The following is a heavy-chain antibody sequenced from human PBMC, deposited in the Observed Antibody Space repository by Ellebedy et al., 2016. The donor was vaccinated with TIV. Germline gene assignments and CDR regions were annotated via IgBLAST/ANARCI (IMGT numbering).Heavy chain of an antibody. CDR1: GFSFSNYA. CDR3: ARDPTARSTVTGIGDY. V-gene: IGHV3-23*01. Sequence: GESLKISCAAPGFSFSNYAISWVRQAPGKGLEWVSGISASGAWIHYADFVKGRFTISSDNSKNTVDLQMNRLRAEDTAVYYCARDPTARSTVTGIGDYWGQGTLVTVSS. J-gene: IGHJ4*02. D-gene: IGHD4-17*01. CDR2: ISASGAWI.